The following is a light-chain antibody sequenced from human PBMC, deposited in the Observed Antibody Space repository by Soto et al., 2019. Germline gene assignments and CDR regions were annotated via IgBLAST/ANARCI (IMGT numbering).Light chain of an antibody. V-gene: IGKV3-15*01. CDR1: QSVSSY. CDR2: DAS. J-gene: IGKJ5*01. Sequence: EIVMTQSPATLSVSPGERVTLSCRASQSVSSYLAWYQHKPGQPPRLLIYDASTRATGIPARFSGSGSGTDFTLTITSLQFEDFAVYFCQQCSDWPLFTFGQGTRLEMK. CDR3: QQCSDWPLFT.